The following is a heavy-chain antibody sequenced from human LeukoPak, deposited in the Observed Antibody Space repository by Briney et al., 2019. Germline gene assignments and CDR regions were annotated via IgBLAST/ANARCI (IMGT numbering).Heavy chain of an antibody. CDR1: GFILSDYY. CDR2: IYNNGGTT. CDR3: AKKRPGLCVFVV. D-gene: IGHD3-10*02. J-gene: IGHJ3*01. Sequence: PGGSLRLSCAASGFILSDYYMTWMRQPPGKGLEWVSLIYNNGGTTFYADSVKGRFTISRDNSKNTLFLQMNSLRAEDTAVYYCAKKRPGLCVFVVWGQGTRVTVSS. V-gene: IGHV3-53*01.